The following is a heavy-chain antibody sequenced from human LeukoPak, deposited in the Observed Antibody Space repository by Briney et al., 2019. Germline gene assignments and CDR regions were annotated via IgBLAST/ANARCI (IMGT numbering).Heavy chain of an antibody. V-gene: IGHV4-39*01. CDR3: ASFYCSGGSCYQYYSYYYMDV. D-gene: IGHD2-15*01. Sequence: SETLSLTCTVSGGSISSSSYYWGWIRQPPGKGLEWIGSIYYSGSAYSNPSLQSRVTISVDTSKNQFSLKLNSVTAADTAVYYCASFYCSGGSCYQYYSYYYMDVWGKGTTVTISS. CDR2: IYYSGSA. J-gene: IGHJ6*03. CDR1: GGSISSSSYY.